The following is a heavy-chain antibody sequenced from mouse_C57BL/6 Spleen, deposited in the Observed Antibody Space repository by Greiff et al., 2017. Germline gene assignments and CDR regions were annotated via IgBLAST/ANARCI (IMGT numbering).Heavy chain of an antibody. CDR3: ARSVNSGDWYFDV. CDR2: INPSNGGT. J-gene: IGHJ1*03. Sequence: VQLQQSGTELVKPGASVKLSCKASGYTFTSYWMHWVKQRPGQGLEWIGNINPSNGGTNYNEKFKSKDTLTVDKSSSSGYMQLSSLTSEDSAVYYCARSVNSGDWYFDVWGTGTTVTVSS. CDR1: GYTFTSYW. D-gene: IGHD1-1*01. V-gene: IGHV1-53*01.